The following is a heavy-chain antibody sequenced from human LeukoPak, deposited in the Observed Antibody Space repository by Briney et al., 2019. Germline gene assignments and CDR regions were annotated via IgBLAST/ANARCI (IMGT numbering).Heavy chain of an antibody. D-gene: IGHD4-11*01. J-gene: IGHJ4*02. CDR1: GFRFGDYA. CDR3: TRGPYNNVVNLDY. V-gene: IGHV3-49*04. CDR2: IRSKAYGGTT. Sequence: GGSLRLSCTTSGFRFGDYAMTWVRQAPGKGLEWVGFIRSKAYGGTTEYAASVKGRFTISRDDSKNIAYLQMNSLQTGDTAMYYCTRGPYNNVVNLDYWGQGTLVTVSS.